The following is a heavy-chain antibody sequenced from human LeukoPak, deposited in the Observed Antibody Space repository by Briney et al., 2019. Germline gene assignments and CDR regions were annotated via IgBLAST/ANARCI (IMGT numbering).Heavy chain of an antibody. CDR2: ISAYNGNT. Sequence: ASVKVSCKASGYTFTSYGISWVRQAPGQGLEWMGWISAYNGNTNYAQKLQGRVTMTTDTSTSTAYMELRSLRSDDTAVYYCARDAYYYDSSGYFKWSSGPLPFDYWGQGTLVTVSS. CDR3: ARDAYYYDSSGYFKWSSGPLPFDY. J-gene: IGHJ4*02. CDR1: GYTFTSYG. V-gene: IGHV1-18*01. D-gene: IGHD3-22*01.